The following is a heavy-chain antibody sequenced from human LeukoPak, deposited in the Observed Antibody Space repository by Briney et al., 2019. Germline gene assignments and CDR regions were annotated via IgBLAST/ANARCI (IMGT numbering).Heavy chain of an antibody. V-gene: IGHV3-48*01. D-gene: IGHD2-2*02. Sequence: GGSLRLSCAASGFTFSSYSMNWVRQAPGKGLEWVSYVSSSSSTIYYADSVKGRFTISRDNSKNTLYLQMNSLRAEDTAVYYSAKMGDYCSSTSCYRPAGGYYYYMDVWGKGTTVTVSS. J-gene: IGHJ6*03. CDR3: AKMGDYCSSTSCYRPAGGYYYYMDV. CDR2: VSSSSSTI. CDR1: GFTFSSYS.